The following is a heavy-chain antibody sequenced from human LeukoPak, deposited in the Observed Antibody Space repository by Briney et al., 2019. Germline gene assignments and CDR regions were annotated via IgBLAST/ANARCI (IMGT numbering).Heavy chain of an antibody. J-gene: IGHJ3*01. D-gene: IGHD1-26*01. CDR3: AKAGGGYSRKAFDV. Sequence: GGSLRLSCAASGFIFGNYPMSWVRQAPGKGLEWVSGVSGSGENTYYADSVEGRFTISRDNSKNTLYLQMTSLRAEDTAIYYCAKAGGGYSRKAFDVWGQGTMVTVSS. CDR1: GFIFGNYP. CDR2: VSGSGENT. V-gene: IGHV3-23*01.